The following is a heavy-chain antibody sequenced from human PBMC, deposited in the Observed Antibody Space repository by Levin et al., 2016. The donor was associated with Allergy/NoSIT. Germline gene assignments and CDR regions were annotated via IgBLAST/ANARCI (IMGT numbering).Heavy chain of an antibody. Sequence: SVKVSCKTSGGTSIYYAISWVRQAPGQGLEWMGRVIPLLGISNYAQEFQGRVTITADMSTNTAYMELTSLRSGDTAVYYCARPHHTPTSGYTPRDNQYKESVFGLDVWGQGTTVTVSS. J-gene: IGHJ6*02. CDR2: VIPLLGIS. D-gene: IGHD5-24*01. CDR3: ARPHHTPTSGYTPRDNQYKESVFGLDV. V-gene: IGHV1-69*04. CDR1: GGTSIYYA.